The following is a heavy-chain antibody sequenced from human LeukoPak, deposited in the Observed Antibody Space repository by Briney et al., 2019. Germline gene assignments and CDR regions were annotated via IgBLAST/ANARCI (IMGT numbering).Heavy chain of an antibody. Sequence: GGSLRLSCAASGFTFSSYSMNWVLQAPGKGLEWVSSISSSSSYIYYADSVKGRFTISRDNAKNSLYLQMNSLRAEDTAVYYCAREVYCSSTSCSHHFHYWGQGNLVTVSS. CDR1: GFTFSSYS. CDR2: ISSSSSYI. D-gene: IGHD2-2*01. V-gene: IGHV3-21*01. J-gene: IGHJ4*02. CDR3: AREVYCSSTSCSHHFHY.